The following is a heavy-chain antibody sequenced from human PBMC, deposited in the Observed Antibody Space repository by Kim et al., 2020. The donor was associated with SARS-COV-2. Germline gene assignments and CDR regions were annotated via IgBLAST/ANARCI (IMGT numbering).Heavy chain of an antibody. V-gene: IGHV3-48*03. J-gene: IGHJ4*02. Sequence: GGSLRLSCAASGFMFSSYEMNWVRQAPGKGLEWVSYISHTGTTIYYADSVKGLFTISRDNAKNSLFLQLNSLRAEDTALYYCARTLRGGNIDYWGQGTLV. CDR1: GFMFSSYE. D-gene: IGHD5-12*01. CDR3: ARTLRGGNIDY. CDR2: ISHTGTTI.